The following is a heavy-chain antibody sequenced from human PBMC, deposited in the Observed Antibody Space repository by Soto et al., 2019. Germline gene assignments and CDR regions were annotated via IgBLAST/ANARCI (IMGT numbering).Heavy chain of an antibody. CDR1: GFTFDDYA. D-gene: IGHD1-26*01. V-gene: IGHV3-9*01. CDR2: ISWNSGSI. Sequence: EVQLVESGGGLVQPGRSLRLSCAASGFTFDDYAMHWVRQAPGKGLEWVSGISWNSGSIGYADSVKGRFTISRDNAKNSLYLQMNSLRAEDTALYYCAKDKGVSGSYWGGYDAFDIWGQGTMVTVSS. J-gene: IGHJ3*02. CDR3: AKDKGVSGSYWGGYDAFDI.